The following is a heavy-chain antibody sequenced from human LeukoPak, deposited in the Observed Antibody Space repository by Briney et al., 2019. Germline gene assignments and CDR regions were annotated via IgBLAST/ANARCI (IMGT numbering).Heavy chain of an antibody. D-gene: IGHD2-2*01. Sequence: ASVKVSCKVSGYTLTELSMHWVRQAPGKGLEWMGGFDPEDGETIYAQKFQGRVTMTEDTSTDTAYMELSSLRSEDTAVYYCATDLIYCSSTSCKIVSPGDYWGQGTLVTVSS. CDR1: GYTLTELS. J-gene: IGHJ4*02. CDR2: FDPEDGET. V-gene: IGHV1-24*01. CDR3: ATDLIYCSSTSCKIVSPGDY.